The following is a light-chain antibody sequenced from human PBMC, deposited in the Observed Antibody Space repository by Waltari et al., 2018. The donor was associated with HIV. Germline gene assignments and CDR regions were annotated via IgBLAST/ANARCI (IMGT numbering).Light chain of an antibody. CDR2: RNN. Sequence: QSVLTQPPSASGTPGQRVPISCSGSRYNIGNNDVSWLQHPPGTARQLLIYRNNQRPSGVPDRFTGSKSGTSASLAISGLRSEDEADYYCDAWDNSLSGRVFGGGTKLTVL. V-gene: IGLV1-47*01. CDR3: DAWDNSLSGRV. J-gene: IGLJ3*02. CDR1: RYNIGNND.